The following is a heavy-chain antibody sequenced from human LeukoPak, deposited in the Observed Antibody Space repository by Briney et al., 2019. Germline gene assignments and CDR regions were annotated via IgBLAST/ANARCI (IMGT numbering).Heavy chain of an antibody. CDR2: ISSGSSYT. J-gene: IGHJ4*02. CDR1: GFTFSDYY. Sequence: PGGSLRLSCAASGFTFSDYYMSWIRQAPGKGLEWVSYISSGSSYTNNADSVKGRFTISRDNAKNTLYLQMNSLRAEDTAVYFCAKVMKTGSFSIDYWGQGALVTVSS. V-gene: IGHV3-11*06. CDR3: AKVMKTGSFSIDY. D-gene: IGHD3-16*01.